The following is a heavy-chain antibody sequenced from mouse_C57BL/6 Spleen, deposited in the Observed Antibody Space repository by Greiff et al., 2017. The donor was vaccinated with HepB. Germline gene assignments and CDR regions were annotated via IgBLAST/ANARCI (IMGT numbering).Heavy chain of an antibody. CDR2: IYPGDGDT. Sequence: QVQLQQSGPELVKPGASVKISCKASGYAFSSSWMNWVKQRPGKGLEWIGRIYPGDGDTNYNGKFKGKATLTADKSSSTAYMQLSSLTSEDSAVYFCARGTLITTVVPYFDYWGQGTTLTVSS. V-gene: IGHV1-82*01. D-gene: IGHD1-1*01. CDR1: GYAFSSSW. J-gene: IGHJ2*01. CDR3: ARGTLITTVVPYFDY.